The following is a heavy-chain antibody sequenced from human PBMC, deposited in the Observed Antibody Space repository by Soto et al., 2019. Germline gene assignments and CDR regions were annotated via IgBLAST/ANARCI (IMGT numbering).Heavy chain of an antibody. D-gene: IGHD6-19*01. CDR1: GVSHSTSGLG. J-gene: IGHJ4*02. Sequence: QITLKESGTTLVRPTQTLTLTCTFSGVSHSTSGLGVGWIRQPPGKALEWLALIYWNDDKRYSPSLKARLTITKDTSKNQVVLTMTNMDPVDTATYYCAHRPSGWYLFDYWGQGTLVTVSS. CDR2: IYWNDDK. V-gene: IGHV2-5*01. CDR3: AHRPSGWYLFDY.